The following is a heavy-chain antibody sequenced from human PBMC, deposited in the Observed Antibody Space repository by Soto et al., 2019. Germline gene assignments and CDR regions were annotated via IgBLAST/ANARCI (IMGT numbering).Heavy chain of an antibody. Sequence: GGSLRLSCAASGFTFSSYGMHWVRQAPGKGLEWVAVIWYDGSNKYYADSVKGRFTISRDNSKNTLYLQMNSLRAEDTAVYYCARDLEYSSSSGLDYWGQGTLVTVSS. CDR2: IWYDGSNK. CDR1: GFTFSSYG. D-gene: IGHD6-6*01. V-gene: IGHV3-33*01. J-gene: IGHJ4*02. CDR3: ARDLEYSSSSGLDY.